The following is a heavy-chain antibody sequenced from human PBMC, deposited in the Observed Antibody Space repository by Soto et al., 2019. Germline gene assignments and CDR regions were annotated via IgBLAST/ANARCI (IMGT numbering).Heavy chain of an antibody. CDR1: GFTFSSYS. V-gene: IGHV3-21*01. J-gene: IGHJ4*02. CDR2: ISSSSSYI. CDR3: ARDITYYYDSSGYPKEYYFDY. Sequence: GGSLRLSCAASGFTFSSYSMNWVRQAPGKGLEWVSSISSSSSYIYYADSVKGRFTIFRDNAKNSLYLQMNSLRAEDTAVYYCARDITYYYDSSGYPKEYYFDYWGQGTLVTVSS. D-gene: IGHD3-22*01.